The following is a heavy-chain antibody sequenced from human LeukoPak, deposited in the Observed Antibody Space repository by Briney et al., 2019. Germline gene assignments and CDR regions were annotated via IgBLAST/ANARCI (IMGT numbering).Heavy chain of an antibody. Sequence: GGSLRLSCAASGFTFSSYWMHWVRQAPGKGLVWVSRINSDGSSTSYADSVKGRFAISRDNAKNTLYLQMNSLRAEDTAVYYCARKAGGYSYGPLDYWGQGTLVTVSS. CDR2: INSDGSST. V-gene: IGHV3-74*01. D-gene: IGHD5-18*01. J-gene: IGHJ4*02. CDR1: GFTFSSYW. CDR3: ARKAGGYSYGPLDY.